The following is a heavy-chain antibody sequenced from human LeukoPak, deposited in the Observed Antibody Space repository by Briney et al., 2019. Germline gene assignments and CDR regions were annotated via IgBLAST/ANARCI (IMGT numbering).Heavy chain of an antibody. Sequence: GGSLRLSCAASGFTFSSYEMNWVRQAPGKGLEWVSYISGSSSYIYYADSVKGRFTISRDNAKNSLFLQMNSLSAEDTAVYYCARDLSGGSQVFDYWGQGTLVTVSS. D-gene: IGHD3-10*01. J-gene: IGHJ4*02. CDR2: ISGSSSYI. CDR1: GFTFSSYE. CDR3: ARDLSGGSQVFDY. V-gene: IGHV3-21*01.